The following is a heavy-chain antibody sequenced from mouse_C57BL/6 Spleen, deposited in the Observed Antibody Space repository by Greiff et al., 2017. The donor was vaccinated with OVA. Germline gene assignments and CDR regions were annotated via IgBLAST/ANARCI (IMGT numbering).Heavy chain of an antibody. CDR1: GFTFSSYG. D-gene: IGHD3-2*02. Sequence: EVQLVESGGDLVKPGGSLKLSCAASGFTFSSYGMSWVRQTPDKRLEWVATISSGGSYTYYPDSVKGRFTISRDNAKNTLYLQMSSLKSEDTAMYYCASLDSSDYATTYWGQGTLVTVSA. CDR2: ISSGGSYT. CDR3: ASLDSSDYATTY. V-gene: IGHV5-6*01. J-gene: IGHJ3*01.